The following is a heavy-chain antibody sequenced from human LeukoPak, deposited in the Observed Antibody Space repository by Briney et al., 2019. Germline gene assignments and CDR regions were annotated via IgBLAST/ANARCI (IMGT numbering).Heavy chain of an antibody. CDR2: IRSDGSSA. CDR1: VFTFNIYA. J-gene: IGHJ4*02. D-gene: IGHD2-21*02. Sequence: PGGSLRLSCAPSVFTFNIYAMHWVRQAPGKGLEYVSAIRSDGSSAFYAKSVKARFTISRDNSKNTLYLQMGSLRTEDMAIYYCARARGSYCGIDCFKYYFDYWGQGTLVTVSS. CDR3: ARARGSYCGIDCFKYYFDY. V-gene: IGHV3-64*01.